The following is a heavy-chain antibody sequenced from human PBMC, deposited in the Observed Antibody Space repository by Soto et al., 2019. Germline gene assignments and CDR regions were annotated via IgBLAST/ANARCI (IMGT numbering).Heavy chain of an antibody. CDR1: GFSLSNARMG. CDR3: ARIPEHIVVVTDINWYFDL. J-gene: IGHJ2*01. CDR2: IFSNDEK. V-gene: IGHV2-26*01. Sequence: QVTLKESGPVLVKPTETLTLTCTVSGFSLSNARMGVSWIRQPPGKALEWLAHIFSNDEKSYSTSLKSRLTISKDTSKSQVVLTMTNMDPVDTATYYCARIPEHIVVVTDINWYFDLWGRGTLVTVSS. D-gene: IGHD2-21*02.